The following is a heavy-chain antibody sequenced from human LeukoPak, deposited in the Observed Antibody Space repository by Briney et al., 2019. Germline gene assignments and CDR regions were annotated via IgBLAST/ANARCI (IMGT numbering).Heavy chain of an antibody. Sequence: ASVKVSCKASGGTFSSYAISWVRQAPGQGLEWMGRIIPILGIANYAQKFQGRVTITADKSTSTAYMELSSLRSEDTAVYYCARGGLRRPYNWFDPWGQGTLVTVSS. CDR2: IIPILGIA. D-gene: IGHD2-15*01. CDR1: GGTFSSYA. V-gene: IGHV1-69*04. J-gene: IGHJ5*02. CDR3: ARGGLRRPYNWFDP.